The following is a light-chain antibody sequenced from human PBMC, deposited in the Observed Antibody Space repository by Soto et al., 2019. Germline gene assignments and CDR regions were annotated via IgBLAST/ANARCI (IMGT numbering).Light chain of an antibody. CDR2: EVI. V-gene: IGLV2-23*02. Sequence: SITISCTGSSSDVGRFNFVSWYQQHPGKAPKLLIYEVIKRPSGVSSRFSASKSGNTASLTISGLQAEDEADYYCCSYAYSTTFVFGTGTKVTVL. CDR1: SSDVGRFNF. CDR3: CSYAYSTTFV. J-gene: IGLJ1*01.